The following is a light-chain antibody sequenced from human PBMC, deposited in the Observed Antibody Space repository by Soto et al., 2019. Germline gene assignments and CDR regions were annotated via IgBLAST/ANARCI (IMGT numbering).Light chain of an antibody. J-gene: IGKJ1*01. CDR3: QQYNSYWT. Sequence: DTQMTQSPSTLSASVGDRVTITCRASQSISSWLAWYQQKPGKAPKLLIYRASSLESGVPSRFSGSGPGTEFTLTISGLQPDDFATYYCQQYNSYWTFGQGTKVEIK. CDR1: QSISSW. CDR2: RAS. V-gene: IGKV1-5*03.